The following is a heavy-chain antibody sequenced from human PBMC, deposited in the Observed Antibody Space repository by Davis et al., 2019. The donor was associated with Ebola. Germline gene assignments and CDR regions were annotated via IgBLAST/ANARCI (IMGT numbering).Heavy chain of an antibody. CDR1: GGSITTYY. D-gene: IGHD3-22*01. V-gene: IGHV4-59*12. CDR2: LHYSGST. Sequence: MPSETLSLTCTVSGGSITTYYWGWIRQSPEKGLEWIGYLHYSGSTNYNPSLKSRVSLSLDKSKNQFSLNLTSVTAADTAVYYCARMKYYYDARGSFYFDYWGQGTPVTVSS. J-gene: IGHJ4*02. CDR3: ARMKYYYDARGSFYFDY.